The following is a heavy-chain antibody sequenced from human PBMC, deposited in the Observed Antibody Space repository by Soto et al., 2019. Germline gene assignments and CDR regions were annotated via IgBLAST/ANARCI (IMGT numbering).Heavy chain of an antibody. CDR1: GITFTNYA. D-gene: IGHD5-18*01. J-gene: IGHJ4*02. CDR3: SNEAGGGPAMVTSYFDY. CDR2: ISASGTST. V-gene: IGHV3-23*01. Sequence: EVPLLESGGGLVQPGGSLRLACAASGITFTNYALSWVRQAPGKGLEWVSGISASGTSTYYADSVKGRFTISRDNSKSTLFLHMNSLRADDTAIYYCSNEAGGGPAMVTSYFDYWGQGTLVTVSS.